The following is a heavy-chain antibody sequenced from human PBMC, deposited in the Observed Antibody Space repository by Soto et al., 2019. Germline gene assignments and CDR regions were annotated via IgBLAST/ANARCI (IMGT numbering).Heavy chain of an antibody. J-gene: IGHJ3*02. CDR2: MNPNSGNT. CDR3: ARGWAGGDVPDDAFDI. V-gene: IGHV1-8*01. CDR1: GYTFTSYD. Sequence: QVQLVQSGAEVKKPGASVKVSCKASGYTFTSYDINWVRQATGQGLEWMGWMNPNSGNTGYAQKFQGRVTMTRNTSIRTAYMELSSLRSEDTAVYYCARGWAGGDVPDDAFDIWGQGTMVTVSS. D-gene: IGHD4-17*01.